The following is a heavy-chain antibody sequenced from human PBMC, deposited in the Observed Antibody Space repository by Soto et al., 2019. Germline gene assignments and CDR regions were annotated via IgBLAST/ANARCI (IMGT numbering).Heavy chain of an antibody. CDR1: GGCISSSSYD. CDR2: IYYSGST. Sequence: ETLSLTCSVSGGCISSSSYDWGWIRQPPGKGLEWIGSIYYSGSTYYNPSLKSRVTISVDTSKNQFSLKLSSVTAADTAVYYCARHAWIQLWLRDNWFDPWGQGTLVTVSS. J-gene: IGHJ5*02. V-gene: IGHV4-39*01. D-gene: IGHD5-18*01. CDR3: ARHAWIQLWLRDNWFDP.